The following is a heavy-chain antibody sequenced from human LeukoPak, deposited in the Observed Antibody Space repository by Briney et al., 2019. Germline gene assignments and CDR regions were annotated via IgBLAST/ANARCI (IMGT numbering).Heavy chain of an antibody. CDR2: ISSSGTTI. CDR1: GFTFSNAW. Sequence: PGGSLRLSCAASGFTFSNAWMSWVRQAPGKGLEWVSYISSSGTTIYYAASVKGRFTISRDNGKNSLYLQMNSLRDEDTAVYYCSRESRCSSDYWGQGTLVTVSS. CDR3: SRESRCSSDY. J-gene: IGHJ4*02. D-gene: IGHD6-13*01. V-gene: IGHV3-48*02.